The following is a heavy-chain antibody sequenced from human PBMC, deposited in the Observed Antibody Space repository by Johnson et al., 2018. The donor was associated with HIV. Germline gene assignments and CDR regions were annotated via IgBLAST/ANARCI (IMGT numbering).Heavy chain of an antibody. CDR3: ATSTASDAFDI. Sequence: QLQLVESEGGVVQPGRSLRLSCAASGFTFSSYAMHWVRQAPGKGLEWVAFIVYDGSKQYYADSVKGRFTISRDNSKNTLYLQMNSLRAEDTAVYYCATSTASDAFDIWGQGTMVTVSS. CDR1: GFTFSSYA. V-gene: IGHV3-33*08. CDR2: IVYDGSKQ. J-gene: IGHJ3*02. D-gene: IGHD1-1*01.